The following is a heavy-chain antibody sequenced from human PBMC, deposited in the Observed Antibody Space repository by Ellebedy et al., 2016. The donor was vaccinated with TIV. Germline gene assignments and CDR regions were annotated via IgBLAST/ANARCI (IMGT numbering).Heavy chain of an antibody. Sequence: PGGSLRLSCAASGFTFSSYGMHWVRQAPGKGLEWVAVISYDGANKYYADSVKGRFTISRDNSKNTLYLQMNSLRAEDTAVYYCARGGGIAVAGTNFDYWGQGTLVTVSS. CDR2: ISYDGANK. CDR1: GFTFSSYG. CDR3: ARGGGIAVAGTNFDY. V-gene: IGHV3-30*03. D-gene: IGHD6-19*01. J-gene: IGHJ4*02.